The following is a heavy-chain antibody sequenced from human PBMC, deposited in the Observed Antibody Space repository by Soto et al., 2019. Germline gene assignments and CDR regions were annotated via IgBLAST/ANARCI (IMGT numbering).Heavy chain of an antibody. Sequence: TSETLSLTCTVSGGSISPNYWSWIRPSPGKGLEWIGYIYYSGSTNYNPSLKSRVTISVDTSKNQFSLKLSSVTAADTAVYYCARPHGGSSGWDNWFDPWGQGTLVTVSS. D-gene: IGHD6-25*01. CDR2: IYYSGST. J-gene: IGHJ5*02. V-gene: IGHV4-59*01. CDR3: ARPHGGSSGWDNWFDP. CDR1: GGSISPNY.